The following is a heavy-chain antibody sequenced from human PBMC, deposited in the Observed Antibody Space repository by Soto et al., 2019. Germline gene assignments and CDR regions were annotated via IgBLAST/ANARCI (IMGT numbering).Heavy chain of an antibody. D-gene: IGHD3-3*01. Sequence: GGSLRLSCAASGFPFSSYGMHWVRQAPGKGLEWVAVISYDGSNKYYADSVKGRFTISRDNSKNTLYLQMNSLRAEDTAVYYCAKDSYYDFWSGYYTVDYYYYYGMDVWGQGTTVTVSS. CDR1: GFPFSSYG. CDR3: AKDSYYDFWSGYYTVDYYYYYGMDV. V-gene: IGHV3-30*18. CDR2: ISYDGSNK. J-gene: IGHJ6*02.